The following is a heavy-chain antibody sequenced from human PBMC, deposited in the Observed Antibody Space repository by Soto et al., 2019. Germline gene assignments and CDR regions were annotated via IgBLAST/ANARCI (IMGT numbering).Heavy chain of an antibody. CDR3: ARVVSDAAAGPPNPYYYYYYGMDV. Sequence: SVKVSCKASGGTFSSYAISWVRQAPGQGLEWMGGIIPIFGTANYAQKFQGRVTITADESTSTAYMELSSLRSEDTAAYYCARVVSDAAAGPPNPYYYYYYGMDVWGQGTTVTVSS. CDR2: IIPIFGTA. V-gene: IGHV1-69*13. J-gene: IGHJ6*02. CDR1: GGTFSSYA. D-gene: IGHD6-13*01.